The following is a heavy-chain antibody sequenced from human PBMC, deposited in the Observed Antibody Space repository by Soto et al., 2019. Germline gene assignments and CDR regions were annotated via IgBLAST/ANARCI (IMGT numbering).Heavy chain of an antibody. V-gene: IGHV4-61*05. CDR1: GGSVSNSNYY. CDR3: ARALHSSGWRNYYYYGMDV. J-gene: IGHJ6*02. Sequence: SETLSLTCTVSGGSVSNSNYYWGWIRQSPGKGLEWIGYIYYSGSTNYNPSLKSRVTISVDTSKNQFSLKLSSATAADTAVYYCARALHSSGWRNYYYYGMDVWGQGTTVTVSS. CDR2: IYYSGST. D-gene: IGHD6-19*01.